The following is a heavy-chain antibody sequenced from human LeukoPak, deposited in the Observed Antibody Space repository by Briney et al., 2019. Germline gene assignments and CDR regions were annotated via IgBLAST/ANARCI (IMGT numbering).Heavy chain of an antibody. V-gene: IGHV3-21*01. J-gene: IGHJ4*02. CDR2: ISSSSSYI. Sequence: GGSLRLSCAASGFTFSSYNMNWVRQAPGKGLEWVSSISSSSSYIYYADSVKGRFTISRDNAKNSLYLQMNSLRAEDTAVYYCARDNSPKYSSGWYDYGYWGQGTLVTVSS. CDR1: GFTFSSYN. D-gene: IGHD6-19*01. CDR3: ARDNSPKYSSGWYDYGY.